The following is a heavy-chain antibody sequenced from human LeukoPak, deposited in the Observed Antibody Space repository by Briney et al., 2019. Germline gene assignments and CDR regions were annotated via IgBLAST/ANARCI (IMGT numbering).Heavy chain of an antibody. D-gene: IGHD4-17*01. J-gene: IGHJ4*02. CDR3: ARDGGYGDLH. V-gene: IGHV4-59*01. CDR2: IYYSGST. Sequence: SETLSLTCTVPGGPISSYYWSWIRQPPAKGQGRIGYIYYSGSTNYNPSLKSRVTISVDTSQNQFSLKLSSVTAADTAVYYWARDGGYGDLHWGQGTLVTVSS. CDR1: GGPISSYY.